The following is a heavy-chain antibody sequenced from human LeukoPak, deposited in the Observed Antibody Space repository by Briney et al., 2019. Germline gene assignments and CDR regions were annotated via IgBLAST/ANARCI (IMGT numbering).Heavy chain of an antibody. D-gene: IGHD1-26*01. CDR3: ARESWVSSSDAVR. CDR2: IRGTGET. CDR1: GLSLSRFA. V-gene: IGHV3-23*01. J-gene: IGHJ4*02. Sequence: GGSLRLSCAVSGLSLSRFAMSWVRQGPARGREWVLSIRGTGETFYADSVKGRFTLSSDNSRNTVYFQMNNLRDKDTAIYYCARESWVSSSDAVRWGQGTLVTVSS.